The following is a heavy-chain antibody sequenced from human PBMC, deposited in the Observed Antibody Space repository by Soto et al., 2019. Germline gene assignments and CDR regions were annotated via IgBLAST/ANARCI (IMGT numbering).Heavy chain of an antibody. V-gene: IGHV1-3*01. CDR1: GYTSTSYA. J-gene: IGHJ6*02. CDR2: INAGNGNT. Sequence: ASVKVSCKVSGYTSTSYAMHWVRQAPGQRLEWMGWINAGNGNTKYSQKCQGRVTITRDTSASTAYMELSSLRSEDTAVYYCARDPSYYGMDVWGQGTTVTVSS. CDR3: ARDPSYYGMDV.